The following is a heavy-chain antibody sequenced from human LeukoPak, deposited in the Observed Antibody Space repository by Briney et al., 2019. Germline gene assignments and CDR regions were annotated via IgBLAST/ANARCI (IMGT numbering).Heavy chain of an antibody. CDR1: GFTFSSYS. V-gene: IGHV3-21*01. J-gene: IGHJ4*02. D-gene: IGHD2-2*01. Sequence: PGGSLRLSCAASGFTFSSYSMNWVRQAPGKGLEWVSSISSSSSYIYYADSVKGRFTISRDNAKNSLYLQMNSLRAEDTAVYYCARIYCSGTSCPDPLWGQGTLVTVSS. CDR3: ARIYCSGTSCPDPL. CDR2: ISSSSSYI.